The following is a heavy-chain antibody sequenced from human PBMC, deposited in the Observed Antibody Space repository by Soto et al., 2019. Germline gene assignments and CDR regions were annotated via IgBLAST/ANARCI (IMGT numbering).Heavy chain of an antibody. Sequence: LSLTCAASGFTFSSYAMHWVRQAPGKGLEWVAVISYDGSNKYYADSVKGRFTISRDNSKNTLYLQMNSLRAEDTAVYYCARDALRTAAAGTNDGMDVWGQGTTVTVSS. CDR3: ARDALRTAAAGTNDGMDV. D-gene: IGHD6-13*01. CDR2: ISYDGSNK. CDR1: GFTFSSYA. J-gene: IGHJ6*02. V-gene: IGHV3-30*04.